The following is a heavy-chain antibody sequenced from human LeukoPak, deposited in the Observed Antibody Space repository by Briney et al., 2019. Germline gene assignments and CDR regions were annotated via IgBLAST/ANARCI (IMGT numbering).Heavy chain of an antibody. CDR3: ARGGIAAAALFDP. CDR2: INWNGGST. Sequence: GGSLRLSCAASGFTFDDYGMSWVRQAPGKGLERVSGINWNGGSTGYADSVKGRFTISRDNAKNSLYLQMNSLRAEDTAVYYCARGGIAAAALFDPWGQGTLVTVSS. D-gene: IGHD6-13*01. J-gene: IGHJ5*02. CDR1: GFTFDDYG. V-gene: IGHV3-20*04.